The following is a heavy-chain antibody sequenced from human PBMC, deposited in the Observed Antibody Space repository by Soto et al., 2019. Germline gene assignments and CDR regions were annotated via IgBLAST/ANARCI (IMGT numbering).Heavy chain of an antibody. Sequence: QVQLQESGPGLVKPSETLSLTCTVSGGSVSSGSYYWSWIRQPPGKGLAWIGYIYYSGSTNYKPSLKSRVTISVDTSKNQFSLKLSSVTAADTAVYYCARDIGYCSGGSCSWFDPWGQGTLVTVSS. CDR3: ARDIGYCSGGSCSWFDP. D-gene: IGHD2-15*01. CDR2: IYYSGST. CDR1: GGSVSSGSYY. J-gene: IGHJ5*02. V-gene: IGHV4-61*01.